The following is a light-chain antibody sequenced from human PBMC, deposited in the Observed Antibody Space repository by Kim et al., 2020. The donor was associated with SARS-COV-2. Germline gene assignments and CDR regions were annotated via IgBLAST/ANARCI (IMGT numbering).Light chain of an antibody. J-gene: IGKJ2*01. CDR3: QQFITYPHT. Sequence: AIQFTQSPSSLSASVGDRVTITCRASQDIGSALTWYQQKPGKAPKLLIYDASILASGIPSRFSGSGSGTDFALSISSLQPEDFATYYCQQFITYPHTFGQGTKLEI. V-gene: IGKV1-13*02. CDR1: QDIGSA. CDR2: DAS.